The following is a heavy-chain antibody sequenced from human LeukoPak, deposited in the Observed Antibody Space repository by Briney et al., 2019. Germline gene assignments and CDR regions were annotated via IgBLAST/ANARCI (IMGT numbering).Heavy chain of an antibody. CDR1: GFIFGSYG. D-gene: IGHD3-10*01. Sequence: PGGSLRLSCAASGFIFGSYGMNWVRQAPGKGLEWVSSISTSGSYIYYADSVRGRFTISRDNAKNSLYLQMNSLRAEDTAVYYCARSNYYGSGSYYDYWGQGTLVTVSS. J-gene: IGHJ4*02. CDR3: ARSNYYGSGSYYDY. V-gene: IGHV3-21*01. CDR2: ISTSGSYI.